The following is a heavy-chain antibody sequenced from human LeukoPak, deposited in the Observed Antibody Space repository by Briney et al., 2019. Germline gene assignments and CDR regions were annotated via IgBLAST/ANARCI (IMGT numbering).Heavy chain of an antibody. CDR3: ARTYYYDSSGYSFDY. CDR1: GFTFSSYA. V-gene: IGHV3-23*01. D-gene: IGHD3-22*01. J-gene: IGHJ4*02. CDR2: ISGSGSTI. Sequence: GGSLRLSCAASGFTFSSYAMSWVRQAPGKGLEWVSAISGSGSTIYYADSVKGRFTISRDNAKNSLYLQMNSLRAEDTAVYYCARTYYYDSSGYSFDYWGQGTLVTVSS.